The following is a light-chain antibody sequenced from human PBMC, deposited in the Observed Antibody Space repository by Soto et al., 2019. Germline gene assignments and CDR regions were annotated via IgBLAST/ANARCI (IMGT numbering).Light chain of an antibody. J-gene: IGKJ1*01. V-gene: IGKV3-15*01. Sequence: EIVMTQSPATLSVSPGERATLSCRASQSVSSNLAWYQQKPGQSPRLLIHGVSTRATGIPARFSGSGSGTDFTLTINRLEPEDFAVYYCQQYNNWPPWTFGQGTKVDIK. CDR3: QQYNNWPPWT. CDR2: GVS. CDR1: QSVSSN.